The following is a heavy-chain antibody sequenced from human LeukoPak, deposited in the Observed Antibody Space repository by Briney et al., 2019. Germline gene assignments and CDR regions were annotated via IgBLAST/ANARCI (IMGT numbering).Heavy chain of an antibody. CDR2: IFHSGGT. V-gene: IGHV4-59*12. J-gene: IGHJ4*02. CDR3: AREGNGFDLVDFDY. D-gene: IGHD5-12*01. Sequence: SETLSLTCTVSGGSISSYYWSWIRQPPGKGLEWIGTIFHSGGTYYNPSLRSRVTISVDTSKNQFSLKVRSVTAADTAVYYCAREGNGFDLVDFDYWGQGALVTVSS. CDR1: GGSISSYY.